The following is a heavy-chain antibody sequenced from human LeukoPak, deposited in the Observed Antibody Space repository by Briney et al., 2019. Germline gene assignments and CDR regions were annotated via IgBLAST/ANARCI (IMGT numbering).Heavy chain of an antibody. J-gene: IGHJ4*02. Sequence: SQTLSLTCVMSGDRVSSNGVAWNWVRQTPSGGLEWQGRTYYGSKRSNDYALSVKSRITINPDTSKNQISLQLNTVTPKHTAVYYCTRGRNSAFDYWGQGTLVTVSS. V-gene: IGHV6-1*01. CDR2: TYYGSKRSN. D-gene: IGHD1-14*01. CDR3: TRGRNSAFDY. CDR1: GDRVSSNGVA.